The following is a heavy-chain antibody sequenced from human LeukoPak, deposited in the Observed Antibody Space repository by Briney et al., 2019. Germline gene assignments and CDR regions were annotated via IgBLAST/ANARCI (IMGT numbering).Heavy chain of an antibody. J-gene: IGHJ4*02. Sequence: SETLSLTRTVSGGSISSSSYYWGWIRQPPGKGLEWIGSIYYSGSTYYNPSLKSRVTISVDTPKNQFSPKLSSVTAADTAVYYCATEVRGYSYGINDYWGQGTLVTVSS. D-gene: IGHD5-18*01. V-gene: IGHV4-39*02. CDR3: ATEVRGYSYGINDY. CDR2: IYYSGST. CDR1: GGSISSSSYY.